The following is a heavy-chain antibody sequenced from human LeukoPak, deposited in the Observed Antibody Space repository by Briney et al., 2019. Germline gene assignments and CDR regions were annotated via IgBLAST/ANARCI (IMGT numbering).Heavy chain of an antibody. J-gene: IGHJ4*02. D-gene: IGHD3-9*01. V-gene: IGHV3-9*01. CDR3: AKDTRDILTGYYNTALDY. CDR2: ISWNSGTI. CDR1: GFTFDDYA. Sequence: SLRLSCAASGFTFDDYAMHWVRQAPGKVLEWVSGISWNSGTIGYADSVKGRFTISRDNAKNSLYLQMNSLRDEDTALYYCAKDTRDILTGYYNTALDYWGQGTLVTVSS.